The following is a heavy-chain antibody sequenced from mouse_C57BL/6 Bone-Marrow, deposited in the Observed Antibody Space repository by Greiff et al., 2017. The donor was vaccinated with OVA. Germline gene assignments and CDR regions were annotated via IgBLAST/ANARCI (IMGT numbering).Heavy chain of an antibody. CDR2: INPNNGGT. Sequence: EVKLVESGPELVKPGASVKMSCKASGYTFTDYNMHWVKQSHGKSLEWIGYINPNNGGTSYNQKFKGKATLTVNKSSSTAYMELRSLTSEDSAVYYCARGLRHAMDYWGQGTSVTVSS. V-gene: IGHV1-22*01. CDR3: ARGLRHAMDY. J-gene: IGHJ4*01. D-gene: IGHD1-2*01. CDR1: GYTFTDYN.